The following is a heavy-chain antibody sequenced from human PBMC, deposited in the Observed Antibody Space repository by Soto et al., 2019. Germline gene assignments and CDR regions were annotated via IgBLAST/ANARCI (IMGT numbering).Heavy chain of an antibody. CDR1: GFTFSSYA. CDR2: ISGSGGST. Sequence: PGGSLRLSCAASGFTFSSYAMSWVRQAPGKGLEWVSAISGSGGSTYYADSVKGRFTISRDNSKNTLYLQMNSLRAEDTAVYYCAKDPFYDSSGYGSSVFDYWGKGTLVTVSS. CDR3: AKDPFYDSSGYGSSVFDY. V-gene: IGHV3-23*01. D-gene: IGHD3-22*01. J-gene: IGHJ4*02.